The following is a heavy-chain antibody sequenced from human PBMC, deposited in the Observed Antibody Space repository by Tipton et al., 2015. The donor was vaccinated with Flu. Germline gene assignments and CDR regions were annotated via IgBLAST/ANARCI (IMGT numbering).Heavy chain of an antibody. CDR3: ARIPPGGVYCSSTSCHDY. V-gene: IGHV1-46*01. CDR1: GYTFTSYY. Sequence: QSGAEVKKPGASVKVSCKASGYTFTSYYMHWVRQAPGQGLEWMGIINPSGGSTSYAQKFQGRVTMTRDPSTSTVYMELSSLRSEDTAVYYCARIPPGGVYCSSTSCHDYWGQGTLVTVSS. D-gene: IGHD2-2*01. CDR2: INPSGGST. J-gene: IGHJ4*02.